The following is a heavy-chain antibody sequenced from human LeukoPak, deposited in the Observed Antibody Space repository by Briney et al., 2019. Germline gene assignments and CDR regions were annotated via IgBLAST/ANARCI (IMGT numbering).Heavy chain of an antibody. CDR1: GYTFTSYA. V-gene: IGHV1-3*03. D-gene: IGHD6-19*01. J-gene: IGHJ4*02. CDR3: ARDEAVAGLTFDY. CDR2: INAGNGNT. Sequence: ASVKVSCKASGYTFTSYAMHWVRKAPGQRNELMGWINAGNGNTKYSQESQGRVTITRDTSASTAYMELSSLRSEDTAVYYCARDEAVAGLTFDYWGQGTLVTVSS.